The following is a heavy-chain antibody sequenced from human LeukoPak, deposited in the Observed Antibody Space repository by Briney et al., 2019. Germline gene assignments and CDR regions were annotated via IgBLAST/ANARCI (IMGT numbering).Heavy chain of an antibody. CDR2: IYTSGST. V-gene: IGHV4-61*02. Sequence: SETLSLTCTVSGGSISSGSYYWSWIRQLAGKGLEWIGRIYTSGSTNYNPSLKSRVTISVDTSKNQFSLKLSSVTAADTAVYYCARDGDCSGGSCYSGDNWFDPWGQGTLVTVSS. CDR3: ARDGDCSGGSCYSGDNWFDP. J-gene: IGHJ5*02. D-gene: IGHD2-15*01. CDR1: GGSISSGSYY.